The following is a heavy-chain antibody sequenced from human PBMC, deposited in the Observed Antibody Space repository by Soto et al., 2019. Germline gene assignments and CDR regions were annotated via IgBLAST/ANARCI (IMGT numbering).Heavy chain of an antibody. CDR1: GDSVSSNSAS. D-gene: IGHD3-22*01. CDR2: TYYRSKWYN. J-gene: IGHJ5*02. Sequence: SQTLSLSCAISGDSVSSNSASWTWIRQSPSRGLEWLGRTYYRSKWYNDYAVSVKSRITINPDTSRNQFSLHLNSVTPDDTAVYYCARENDSEKSLPVGWFDPWGQGTQVTVS. V-gene: IGHV6-1*01. CDR3: ARENDSEKSLPVGWFDP.